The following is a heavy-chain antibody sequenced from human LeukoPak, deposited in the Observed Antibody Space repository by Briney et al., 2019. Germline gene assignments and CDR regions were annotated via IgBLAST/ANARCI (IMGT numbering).Heavy chain of an antibody. CDR2: IKSKTDGGTT. V-gene: IGHV3-15*01. Sequence: GGSLRLSCAASGFTFSNAWMSWVRQAPGKGLEWVGRIKSKTDGGTTDYAAPVKGRFTISRDDSKNTLYLQMNSLKTEDTAVYYCARGTGVQQLVYFDYWGQGTLVTVSS. D-gene: IGHD6-13*01. CDR1: GFTFSNAW. J-gene: IGHJ4*02. CDR3: ARGTGVQQLVYFDY.